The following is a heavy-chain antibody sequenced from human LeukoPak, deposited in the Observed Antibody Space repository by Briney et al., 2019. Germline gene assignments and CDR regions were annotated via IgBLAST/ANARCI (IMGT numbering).Heavy chain of an antibody. D-gene: IGHD2-2*01. Sequence: SETLSLTCTVSGGSISSYYWSWIRQPAGKGLEWIGRIYTSGSTNYNPSLKSRVTMSVDTSKNQFSLKLSSVTAADTAVYYCARSFSVPAASYYFDYWGQGTLVTVSS. CDR1: GGSISSYY. CDR3: ARSFSVPAASYYFDY. CDR2: IYTSGST. V-gene: IGHV4-4*07. J-gene: IGHJ4*02.